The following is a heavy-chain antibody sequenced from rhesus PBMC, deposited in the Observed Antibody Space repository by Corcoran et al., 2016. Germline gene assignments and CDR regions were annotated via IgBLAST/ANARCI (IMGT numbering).Heavy chain of an antibody. CDR2: INSGGGST. J-gene: IGHJ4*01. CDR1: GFTFSSYW. CDR3: AKGGIQRVQPVDY. D-gene: IGHD5-42*01. Sequence: EVQLVESGGGLAKPGGSLRLSCAASGFTFSSYWMNWVRQAPGKGLEWVSAINSGGGSTYYADSVKGRFNISRDNSKNTLSRQMNSLRAEDTAVYYCAKGGIQRVQPVDYWGQGVLVTVSS. V-gene: IGHV3S25*01.